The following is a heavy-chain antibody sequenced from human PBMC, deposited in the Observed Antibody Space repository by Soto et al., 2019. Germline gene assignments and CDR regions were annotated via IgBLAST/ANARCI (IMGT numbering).Heavy chain of an antibody. CDR3: ARGPDIVVVPAAIGGAFDI. Sequence: SENLSLTGAVYGGSFIGYYWIWIRQPPGKGLEWIGEINHSGSTNYNPSLKSRVTISVDTSKNQFSLKLSSVTAADTAVYYCARGPDIVVVPAAIGGAFDIWGQGTMVTVSS. D-gene: IGHD2-2*02. V-gene: IGHV4-34*01. J-gene: IGHJ3*02. CDR2: INHSGST. CDR1: GGSFIGYY.